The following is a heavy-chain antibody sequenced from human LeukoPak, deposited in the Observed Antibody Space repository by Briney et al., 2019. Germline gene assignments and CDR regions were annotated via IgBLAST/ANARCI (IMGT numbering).Heavy chain of an antibody. CDR1: GYTLTELS. J-gene: IGHJ6*04. D-gene: IGHD6-13*01. CDR3: TAAGTGYYGMDV. CDR2: FDPEDGET. Sequence: GASVKVSCKVSGYTLTELSMHWVRQAPGKGLEWMGGFDPEDGETIYAQKFQGRVTTTEDTSTDTAYMELSSLRSEDTAVYYCTAAGTGYYGMDVWGKGTTVTVSS. V-gene: IGHV1-24*01.